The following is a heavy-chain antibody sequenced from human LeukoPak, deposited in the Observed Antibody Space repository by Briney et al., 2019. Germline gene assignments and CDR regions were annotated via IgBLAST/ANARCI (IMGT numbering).Heavy chain of an antibody. Sequence: PSETLSLTCVVYGGSFSGYYCSWIRQPPGKGLEWIGEINHSGGTNYNPSLKSRVTISVDTSRNQFSLKLSSVTAADTAVYYCARDFGRYGDYYYYMDVWGKGTTVTISS. J-gene: IGHJ6*03. CDR1: GGSFSGYY. CDR2: INHSGGT. V-gene: IGHV4-34*01. D-gene: IGHD4-17*01. CDR3: ARDFGRYGDYYYYMDV.